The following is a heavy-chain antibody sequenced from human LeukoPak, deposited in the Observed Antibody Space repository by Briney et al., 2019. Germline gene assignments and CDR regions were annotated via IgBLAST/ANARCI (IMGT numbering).Heavy chain of an antibody. V-gene: IGHV5-51*01. CDR2: IYPGDSDT. CDR1: GYTFTSYW. J-gene: IGHJ4*02. Sequence: LGESLKISCKGSGYTFTSYWIGWVRQMPGKGLEWMGIIYPGDSDTKYSPSFQGQVTISADKSISTAYLQWSSLKASDTAMYYCARRAYCGGDCYSDYWGQGTLVTVSS. D-gene: IGHD2-21*02. CDR3: ARRAYCGGDCYSDY.